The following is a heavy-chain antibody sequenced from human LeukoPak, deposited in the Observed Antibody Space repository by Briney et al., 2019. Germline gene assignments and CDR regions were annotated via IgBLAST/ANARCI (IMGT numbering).Heavy chain of an antibody. D-gene: IGHD6-25*01. J-gene: IGHJ4*02. CDR1: GGSFTSYY. CDR2: ISHTGHT. V-gene: IGHV4-34*01. Sequence: SETLSLTCAVYGGSFTSYYWSWIRQPPGKGLEWMGGISHTGHTNYNPSLKSRVTMSVETSNNQLSLILSSVTAADTAVYYCARGPYSSDAGYWGQGTLVTVSS. CDR3: ARGPYSSDAGY.